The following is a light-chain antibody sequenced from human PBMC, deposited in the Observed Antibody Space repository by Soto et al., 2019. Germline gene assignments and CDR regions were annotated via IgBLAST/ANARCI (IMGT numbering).Light chain of an antibody. CDR2: EVT. V-gene: IGLV2-14*01. CDR1: SSDVSGYDY. Sequence: QSALTQPASVSGSPGQSITISCTGTSSDVSGYDYVSWYQQHPGKAPKLMIYEVTNRPSGVSTRFSGSKSGNTASLTISGLQAEDEADYYCNSYASTSTVVFGGGTQLTVL. CDR3: NSYASTSTVV. J-gene: IGLJ2*01.